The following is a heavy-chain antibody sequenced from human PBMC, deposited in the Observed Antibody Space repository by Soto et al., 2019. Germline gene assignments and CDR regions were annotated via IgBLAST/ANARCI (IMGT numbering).Heavy chain of an antibody. CDR2: IYYSGST. CDR1: GGSISSSSYY. CDR3: ATRNAYYYDSSGYYRLDAFDI. Sequence: SETLSLTCTVSGGSISSSSYYWGWIRQPPGKGLEWIGSIYYSGSTYYNPSLKSRVTISVDTSKSQFSLKLSSVTAADTAVYYCATRNAYYYDSSGYYRLDAFDIWGQGTMVTVSS. D-gene: IGHD3-22*01. V-gene: IGHV4-39*01. J-gene: IGHJ3*02.